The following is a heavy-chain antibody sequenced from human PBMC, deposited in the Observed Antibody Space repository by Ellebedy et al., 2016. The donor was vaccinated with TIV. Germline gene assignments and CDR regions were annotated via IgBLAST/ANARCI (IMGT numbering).Heavy chain of an antibody. J-gene: IGHJ4*02. CDR1: GFTFSSYA. CDR2: ISSSSSTI. CDR3: ARDEMYYYDSSGYPY. V-gene: IGHV3-48*04. Sequence: GESLKISXAASGFTFSSYAMTWVRQAPGKGLEWVSYISSSSSTIYYADSVKGRFTISRDNAKNSLYLQMNSLRAEDTAVYYCARDEMYYYDSSGYPYWGQGTLVTVSS. D-gene: IGHD3-22*01.